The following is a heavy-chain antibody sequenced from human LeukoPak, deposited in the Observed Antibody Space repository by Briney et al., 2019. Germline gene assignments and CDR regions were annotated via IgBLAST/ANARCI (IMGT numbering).Heavy chain of an antibody. D-gene: IGHD2-15*01. CDR1: GYTFTSYG. Sequence: EASVKVSCKASGYTFTSYGISWVRQAPGQGLEWMGWINPNNGGTNYAQKFQGRVTMTRDTSISTAYMELSRLTSDDTAVYYCAARLGSCNDPRCDYFYYWGQGTLVTVSS. CDR3: AARLGSCNDPRCDYFYY. J-gene: IGHJ4*02. V-gene: IGHV1-2*02. CDR2: INPNNGGT.